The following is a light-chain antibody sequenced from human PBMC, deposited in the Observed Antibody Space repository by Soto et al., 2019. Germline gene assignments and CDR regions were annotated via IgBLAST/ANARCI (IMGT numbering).Light chain of an antibody. V-gene: IGLV4-69*01. CDR3: HTWYTGIKVI. CDR2: VNSDGSH. Sequence: QLVLTQSPSASASLGASVRLTCTLSSGHSSYAIAWHQHQPEKGPRYFMKVNSDGSHSQVYGLPDRFSVSSSGAERYLTISSAQSEGEGYYYCHTWYTGIKVIFRGGAKLTV. CDR1: SGHSSYA. J-gene: IGLJ2*01.